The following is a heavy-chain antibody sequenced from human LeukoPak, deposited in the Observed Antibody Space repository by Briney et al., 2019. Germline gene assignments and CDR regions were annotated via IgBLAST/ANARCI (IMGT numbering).Heavy chain of an antibody. V-gene: IGHV4-59*08. D-gene: IGHD5-12*01. CDR2: IYYSGIT. CDR3: ARLGSGYLYYFDY. J-gene: IGHJ4*02. Sequence: SETLSLTCTVSGGSISTYYWTWIRQPPGKGLEWIGYIYYSGITNYNPSLKSRVTISVDTSKNQFSLKLSSVTAADTAVYYCARLGSGYLYYFDYWGQGTLVTVSS. CDR1: GGSISTYY.